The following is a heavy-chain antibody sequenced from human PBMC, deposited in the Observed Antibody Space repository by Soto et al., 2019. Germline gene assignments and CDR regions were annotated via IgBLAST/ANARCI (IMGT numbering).Heavy chain of an antibody. CDR1: AFTFSSYW. V-gene: IGHV3-7*01. CDR3: AGDYYRSGDY. J-gene: IGHJ4*02. CDR2: MNQDGSEK. Sequence: EVQLVESGGGLVQPGGSLRLSCAASAFTFSSYWMGWVRQAPGKGLEWVATMNQDGSEKYYVDSVKGRFSISRDNAKTSLTLQMDSLRAEDTAVYYCAGDYYRSGDYWGQGTLVTVSS. D-gene: IGHD3-10*01.